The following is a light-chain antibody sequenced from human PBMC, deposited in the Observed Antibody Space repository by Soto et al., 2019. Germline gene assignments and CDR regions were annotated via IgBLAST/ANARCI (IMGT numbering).Light chain of an antibody. Sequence: QSALTQPASVSGSPGQSITISCTGTSSDVGGYNYVSWYQQHPGKAPKLVIYEVTNRPSGVSNRFSGSKSGNTASLTIFGLQAEDEADYYCISYTSINTPVFGGGTKLTVL. CDR2: EVT. J-gene: IGLJ3*02. CDR3: ISYTSINTPV. CDR1: SSDVGGYNY. V-gene: IGLV2-14*01.